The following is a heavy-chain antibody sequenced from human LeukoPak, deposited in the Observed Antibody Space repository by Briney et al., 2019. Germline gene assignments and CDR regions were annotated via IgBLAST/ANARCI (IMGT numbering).Heavy chain of an antibody. J-gene: IGHJ4*02. V-gene: IGHV3-9*01. Sequence: GRSLRLSCAASGFTFDDYAMHWVRQAPGKGLEWVSGISWNSGSIGYADSVKGRFTISRDNAKNSLYLQMNSLRAEDTALYYCAKGSPGTLDYWGQGTLVTVSS. CDR3: AKGSPGTLDY. CDR2: ISWNSGSI. CDR1: GFTFDDYA.